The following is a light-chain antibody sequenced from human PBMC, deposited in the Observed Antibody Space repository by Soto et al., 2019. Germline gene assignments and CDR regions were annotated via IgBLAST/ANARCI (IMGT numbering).Light chain of an antibody. J-gene: IGKJ1*01. CDR3: QQYNSYPWT. CDR2: DAS. Sequence: DIQMTQSPSTLSASVKDRVTITCRASQSINTWLAWYQQKPGKAPNLLIYDASSLESGVPSRFSGSGSGTEFTLTISSLQPDDSATYYCQQYNSYPWTDGQGTTVEIK. CDR1: QSINTW. V-gene: IGKV1-5*01.